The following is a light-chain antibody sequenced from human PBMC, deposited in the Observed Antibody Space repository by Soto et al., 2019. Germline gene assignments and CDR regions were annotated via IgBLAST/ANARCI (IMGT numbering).Light chain of an antibody. Sequence: EIVLTQSPATLSLSPGERATLSCRASESVSSYLAWYQQKPGQAPRLLIYDSSNRATGIPARFSGSGSGTDFTLTISSLEPKDFAVYYCQQRSDWPITFGQGTRLDI. CDR3: QQRSDWPIT. J-gene: IGKJ5*01. V-gene: IGKV3-11*01. CDR2: DSS. CDR1: ESVSSY.